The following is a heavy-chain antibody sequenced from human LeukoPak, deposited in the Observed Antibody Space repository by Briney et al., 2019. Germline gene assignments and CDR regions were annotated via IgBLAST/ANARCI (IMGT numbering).Heavy chain of an antibody. CDR1: GGSISSYY. CDR3: ARLGLPRSWFDP. Sequence: SETLSLTCTVSGGSISSYYWSWIRQPPGKGLEWIGYIYYSGSTNYNPSLKSRVTISVDTSKNQFSLKLSSVTAADTAVYYCARLGLPRSWFDPWGQGTLVTVSS. J-gene: IGHJ5*02. D-gene: IGHD5-18*01. V-gene: IGHV4-59*08. CDR2: IYYSGST.